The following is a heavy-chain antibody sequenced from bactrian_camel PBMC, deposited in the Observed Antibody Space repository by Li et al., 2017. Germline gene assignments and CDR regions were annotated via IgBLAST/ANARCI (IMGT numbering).Heavy chain of an antibody. CDR2: INTVGGST. CDR1: EYSYRGYC. J-gene: IGHJ6*01. Sequence: VQLVESGGGSVQAGGSLNLSCVASEYSYRGYCMGWFRQAPGKEREGVATINTVGGSTDYADSVKGRFTISRDNAKNTVYLQMSSLKPEDTAMYYCAATVSGGLWSLPPRDFGYWGQGTQVTVS. D-gene: IGHD3*01. V-gene: IGHV3S1*01. CDR3: AATVSGGLWSLPPRDFGY.